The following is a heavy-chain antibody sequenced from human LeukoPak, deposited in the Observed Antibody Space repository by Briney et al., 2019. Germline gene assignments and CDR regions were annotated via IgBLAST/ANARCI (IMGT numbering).Heavy chain of an antibody. CDR3: ARSPYESGTPPTRLED. J-gene: IGHJ4*02. CDR1: GFTFSDCY. Sequence: GGSLRLSCAASGFTFSDCYMNWIRKAPGKGLEWVSYVSCGSTYTNYADSVNGRFTVSRDNAKNSLSLQMSSLRAEDTAVYYCARSPYESGTPPTRLEDWGQGTLVTVSS. CDR2: VSCGSTYT. D-gene: IGHD3-10*01. V-gene: IGHV3-11*03.